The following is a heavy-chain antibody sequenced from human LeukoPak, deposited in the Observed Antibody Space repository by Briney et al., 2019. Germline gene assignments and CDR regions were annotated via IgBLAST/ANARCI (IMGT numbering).Heavy chain of an antibody. D-gene: IGHD3-16*01. CDR3: ARDWGNLRGAADAFDI. V-gene: IGHV4-4*07. Sequence: SETLSLTCTVSGGSISSYYWSWIRQPAGKGLEWIGRIYTSGSTNYNPSLKSRVTMSVDTSKNQFSLKLSSVTAADTAVYYCARDWGNLRGAADAFDIWGQGTMVTVSS. CDR1: GGSISSYY. J-gene: IGHJ3*02. CDR2: IYTSGST.